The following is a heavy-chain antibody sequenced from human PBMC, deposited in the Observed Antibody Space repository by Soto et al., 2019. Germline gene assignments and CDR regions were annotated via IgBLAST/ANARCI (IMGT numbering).Heavy chain of an antibody. D-gene: IGHD5-18*01. J-gene: IGHJ4*02. CDR1: QLSSSNHA. CDR3: ASGGLHGYTNGGLSYFHS. V-gene: IGHV3-23*01. CDR2: ISGTDGGA. Sequence: GGSLRLSCAASQLSSSNHAMTWVRQAPEDGLEWCSGISGTDGGAYYADSVKGRFTISRDNSRSTLYLQMNSLRVEDTAVYYCASGGLHGYTNGGLSYFHSWGQGTLVTVSS.